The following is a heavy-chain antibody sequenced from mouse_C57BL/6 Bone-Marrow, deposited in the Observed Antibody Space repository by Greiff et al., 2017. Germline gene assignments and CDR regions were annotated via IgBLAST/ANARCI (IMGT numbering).Heavy chain of an antibody. CDR2: IDPSDSYT. CDR3: AREEDYYGSSIYWYFDV. D-gene: IGHD1-1*01. Sequence: VQLQQSGAELVKPGASVKLSCKASGYTFTSYWMQWVKQRPGQGLEWIGEIDPSDSYTNYNQKFKGKATLTVDTSSSTAYMQLSRLTSEDSAVYYCAREEDYYGSSIYWYFDVWGTGTTVTVSS. CDR1: GYTFTSYW. J-gene: IGHJ1*03. V-gene: IGHV1-50*01.